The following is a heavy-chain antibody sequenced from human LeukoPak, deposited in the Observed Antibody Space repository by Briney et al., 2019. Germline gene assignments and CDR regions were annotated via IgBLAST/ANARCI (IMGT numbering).Heavy chain of an antibody. D-gene: IGHD6-19*01. CDR2: ISPSGSSI. Sequence: GGSLRLSCAVSGLTFSDYYMSWTRQAPGKGPELVSYISPSGSSILYVDSVKGRFTISRDNAKNSLYLQMNSLRVEDTAFYYCAKDNRRHYTSGPNPDSLHWGQGALVTVSS. CDR3: AKDNRRHYTSGPNPDSLH. CDR1: GLTFSDYY. V-gene: IGHV3-11*01. J-gene: IGHJ4*02.